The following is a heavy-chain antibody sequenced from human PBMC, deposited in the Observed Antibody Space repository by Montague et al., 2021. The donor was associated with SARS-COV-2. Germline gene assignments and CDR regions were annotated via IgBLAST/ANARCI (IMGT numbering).Heavy chain of an antibody. J-gene: IGHJ4*02. CDR3: ALAVAGSGGCDY. CDR1: GDSVSSNSAA. Sequence: CAISGDSVSSNSAAWNWIRQSPSRGLEWLGRTYYRSKWYYEYAVSLKSRITINPDTSKNQFSLQVNSMTPEDTAVYYCALAVAGSGGCDYWGQGTLVTVSS. CDR2: TYYRSKWYY. V-gene: IGHV6-1*01. D-gene: IGHD6-19*01.